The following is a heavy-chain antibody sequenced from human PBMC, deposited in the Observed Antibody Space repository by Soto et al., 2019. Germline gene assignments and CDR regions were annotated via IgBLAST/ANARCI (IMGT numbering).Heavy chain of an antibody. CDR3: SRGRGSSYFDY. CDR2: LYSGGTT. CDR1: GLTVSSNY. J-gene: IGHJ4*02. Sequence: EVQLVESGGGLIQPGGSLRLSCAASGLTVSSNYMSWVRQAPGKGLEWVSVLYSGGTTYYADSVKGRFTISRDNSKNTLYLQMISLRAEDTAVYYCSRGRGSSYFDYWGQGTLVTVSS. V-gene: IGHV3-53*01. D-gene: IGHD1-26*01.